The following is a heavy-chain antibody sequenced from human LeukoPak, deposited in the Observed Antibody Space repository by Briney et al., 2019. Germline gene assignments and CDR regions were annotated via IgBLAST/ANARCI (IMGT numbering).Heavy chain of an antibody. CDR3: VRNFDSYNAFDI. D-gene: IGHD3-22*01. Sequence: SQTLFLTCTVSGGSIRSGGYYWSWIRQHPGKGLEWIGYIYYNGNTYYNPSLKSRLTISGDTSKNQFSLKLSSVTAADTAVYYCVRNFDSYNAFDIWGQGTMVTVSS. V-gene: IGHV4-31*03. J-gene: IGHJ3*02. CDR2: IYYNGNT. CDR1: GGSIRSGGYY.